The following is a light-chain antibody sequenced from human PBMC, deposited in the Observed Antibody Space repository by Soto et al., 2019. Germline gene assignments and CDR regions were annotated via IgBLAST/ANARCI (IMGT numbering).Light chain of an antibody. J-gene: IGLJ2*01. CDR3: QSYDKSLGGVL. CDR1: SSNMGAGYD. CDR2: NNN. Sequence: QSVLTEPPSVSGAPGQRITISCTGSSSNMGAGYDVHWYQRLPGTAPKLLIYNNNNRPSGVPDRFSGSRSDTSASLAITGLQAEDEADYYCQSYDKSLGGVLFGGGTKLTVL. V-gene: IGLV1-40*01.